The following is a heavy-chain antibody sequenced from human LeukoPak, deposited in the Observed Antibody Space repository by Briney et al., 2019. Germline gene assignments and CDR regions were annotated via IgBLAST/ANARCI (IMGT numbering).Heavy chain of an antibody. V-gene: IGHV3-21*01. D-gene: IGHD6-13*01. Sequence: GGSLRLSCAASGFTFSSYSMNWVRQAPGKGLEWVSSISSSSSYIYYADSVKGRFTISRDNAKNSLYLQMNSLRAEGTAVYYCAREVAPPGIAAAGTGGFDYWGQGTLVTVSS. CDR1: GFTFSSYS. CDR2: ISSSSSYI. CDR3: AREVAPPGIAAAGTGGFDY. J-gene: IGHJ4*02.